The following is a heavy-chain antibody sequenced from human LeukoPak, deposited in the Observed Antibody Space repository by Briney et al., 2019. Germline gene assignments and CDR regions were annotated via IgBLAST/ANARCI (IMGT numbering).Heavy chain of an antibody. J-gene: IGHJ4*02. CDR1: GGSISSYY. CDR2: IYYSGST. Sequence: SETLSLTCTVSGGSISSYYWSWIRQPPGKGLEWIGYIYYSGSTNYNPSLKSRVTISVDTSKNQFSLKLSSVTAADTAVYYCARLKPIGTIHFDYWGQGTLVTVSS. V-gene: IGHV4-59*01. CDR3: ARLKPIGTIHFDY. D-gene: IGHD1-7*01.